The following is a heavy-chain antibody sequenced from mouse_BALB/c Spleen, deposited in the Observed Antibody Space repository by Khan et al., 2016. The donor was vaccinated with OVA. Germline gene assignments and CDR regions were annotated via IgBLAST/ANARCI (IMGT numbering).Heavy chain of an antibody. J-gene: IGHJ4*01. Sequence: EVELVESGGDLVKPGGSLKLSCAASGFTFSSYGMSWVRQTPDKRLEWVATISSGGSYTYYQDSLKGRFTISRDNAKNTLYLQLSSLKSEDTAMYYCARQTGYYGGSAMDYWGQGTSVTGSS. CDR2: ISSGGSYT. V-gene: IGHV5-6*01. CDR1: GFTFSSYG. CDR3: ARQTGYYGGSAMDY. D-gene: IGHD2-3*01.